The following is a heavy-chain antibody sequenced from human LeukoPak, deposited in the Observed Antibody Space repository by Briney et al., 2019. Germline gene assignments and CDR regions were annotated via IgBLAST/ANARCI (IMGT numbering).Heavy chain of an antibody. CDR2: IKQDGSEK. CDR1: GFTFNSYW. Sequence: GGSLRLSGVASGFTFNSYWMSWVRQAPGKGLEWVANIKQDGSEKYYVDSVKGRFTISRDNAKHSLYLQMNSLRAEDTAVYYCARDLGYSSGPNYWGQGTRVTVSS. V-gene: IGHV3-7*01. CDR3: ARDLGYSSGPNY. D-gene: IGHD6-19*01. J-gene: IGHJ4*02.